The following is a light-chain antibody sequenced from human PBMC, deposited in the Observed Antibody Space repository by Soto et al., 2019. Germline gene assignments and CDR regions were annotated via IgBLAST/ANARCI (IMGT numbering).Light chain of an antibody. CDR2: GNS. V-gene: IGLV1-40*01. J-gene: IGLJ1*01. CDR1: SSNIGAGYD. CDR3: QSYDSSLSGYV. Sequence: VLTQPPAVSGAPGQRVTFSCTGSSSNIGAGYDVHWYQQLPGTAPKLLIYGNSNRPSGVPDRFSGSKSGTSASLAITGLQAEDEADYYCQSYDSSLSGYVFGTGTKVTVL.